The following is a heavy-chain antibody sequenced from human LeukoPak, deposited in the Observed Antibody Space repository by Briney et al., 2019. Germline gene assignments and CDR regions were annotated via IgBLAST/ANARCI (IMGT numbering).Heavy chain of an antibody. CDR1: GGSISSYY. V-gene: IGHV4-59*01. Sequence: SVTLSLTCTVSGGSISSYYWSWIRQPPGKGLEWIGYIYDSGSTNYNPSLKSRVTISVDTSKNQFSLKLSSVTAADTAVYYCARDSYYYDSSGYYYDAFDIWGQGTMVTVSS. D-gene: IGHD3-22*01. CDR3: ARDSYYYDSSGYYYDAFDI. J-gene: IGHJ3*02. CDR2: IYDSGST.